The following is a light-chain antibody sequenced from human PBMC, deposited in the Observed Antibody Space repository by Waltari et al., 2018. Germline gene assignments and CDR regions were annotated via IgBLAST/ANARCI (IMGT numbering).Light chain of an antibody. CDR2: AAS. CDR3: QQSYSTPLT. J-gene: IGKJ4*01. Sequence: DIQMTQSPSSLSASVGDRVTITCRASQSISSYLNWYQHKPGKAPKLLIYAASSLQSGVPSRVSGSGDGTDVTLTISSLQPEDGATYDGQQSYSTPLTFGGGTKVEIK. CDR1: QSISSY. V-gene: IGKV1-39*01.